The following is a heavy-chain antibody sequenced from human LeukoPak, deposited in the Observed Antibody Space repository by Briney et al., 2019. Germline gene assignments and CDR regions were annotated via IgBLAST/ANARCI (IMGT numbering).Heavy chain of an antibody. J-gene: IGHJ6*02. CDR1: GGTFSSYA. CDR2: ISAYNGNT. Sequence: ASVKVSCKASGGTFSSYAISWVRQTPGQGLEWMGWISAYNGNTNYAQKLQGRVTMTAATSTSTAYVELRSLRSDDTAVYYCARVRAYYYGSSGYIPMDVWGQGTTVTVSS. CDR3: ARVRAYYYGSSGYIPMDV. D-gene: IGHD3-22*01. V-gene: IGHV1-18*01.